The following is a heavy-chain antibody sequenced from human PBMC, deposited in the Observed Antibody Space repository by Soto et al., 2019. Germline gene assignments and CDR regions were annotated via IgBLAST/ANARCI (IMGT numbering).Heavy chain of an antibody. CDR3: ARDLILQGYYGSGNYYALDY. CDR2: ISGSGNTT. CDR1: GFTFTNDA. Sequence: EVQLLEYGCGLVQPGGSLILSCAASGFTFTNDAMNWVRQAPGKGLEWVSSISGSGNTTYYADSVQGRFTISRDNSRHTQYREMNSLIAEDTAIYYCARDLILQGYYGSGNYYALDYWGKGTLVHVYS. V-gene: IGHV3-23*01. D-gene: IGHD3-10*01. J-gene: IGHJ4*02.